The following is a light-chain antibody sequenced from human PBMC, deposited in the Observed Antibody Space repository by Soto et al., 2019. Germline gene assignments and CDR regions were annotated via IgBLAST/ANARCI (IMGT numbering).Light chain of an antibody. CDR2: DVS. CDR3: SSYTSSSSRV. J-gene: IGLJ2*01. Sequence: QFALTQPASVSGSPGQSITISCTGTSSDVGGYNYVSWYQQHPGKAPKLMIYDVSNRPSGVSNRFSGSKSGNTASLTISGLQAEDEADYYCSSYTSSSSRVFGGGTKLPS. V-gene: IGLV2-14*01. CDR1: SSDVGGYNY.